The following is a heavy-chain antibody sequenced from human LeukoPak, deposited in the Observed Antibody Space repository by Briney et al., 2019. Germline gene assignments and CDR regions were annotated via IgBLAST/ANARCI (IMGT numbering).Heavy chain of an antibody. CDR3: AREGGEWELLRTFDY. Sequence: GGSLRLSCAASGFTLSGYSMNWVRQAPGKGLEWVSSISSSSSYIYYADSVKGRFTISRDNAKKSMYLQMNSLRAEDTAVYYCAREGGEWELLRTFDYWGQGTLVTVSS. J-gene: IGHJ4*02. V-gene: IGHV3-21*01. D-gene: IGHD1-26*01. CDR2: ISSSSSYI. CDR1: GFTLSGYS.